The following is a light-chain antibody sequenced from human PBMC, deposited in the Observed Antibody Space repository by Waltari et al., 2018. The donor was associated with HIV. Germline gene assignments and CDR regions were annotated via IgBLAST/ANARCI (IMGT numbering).Light chain of an antibody. J-gene: IGLJ2*01. Sequence: FMLTQPHSVSESAGKPVTISCTRNSGGIASNAVQWYQARPGSAPTNVIHEHNQRPSGVSDRFSGSIATSSTSASLTISGLKTEDEADYYCQSYDNNTVIFGGGTKLTVL. CDR2: EHN. CDR1: SGGIASNA. V-gene: IGLV6-57*03. CDR3: QSYDNNTVI.